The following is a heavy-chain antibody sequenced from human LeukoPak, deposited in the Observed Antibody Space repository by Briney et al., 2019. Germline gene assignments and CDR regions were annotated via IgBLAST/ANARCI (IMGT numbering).Heavy chain of an antibody. Sequence: GGSLRLSCAASGFTFSSYAMHWVRQAPGKGLEWVAVISYDGSNKYYADSVKGRFTISRDNSKNTLYLQMNSLRAEDTAVYYCARDPDYYDSSGYLDYWGQGTLVTVSS. D-gene: IGHD3-22*01. CDR3: ARDPDYYDSSGYLDY. J-gene: IGHJ4*02. V-gene: IGHV3-30-3*01. CDR2: ISYDGSNK. CDR1: GFTFSSYA.